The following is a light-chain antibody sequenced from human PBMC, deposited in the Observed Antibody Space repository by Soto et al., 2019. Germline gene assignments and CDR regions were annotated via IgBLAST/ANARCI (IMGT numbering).Light chain of an antibody. Sequence: QSVLTQPPSVSGAPGQRVTISSTGSSSNIGAGYVVHWYQQLPGAAPKLLIFSDNNRPSGVPDRFSGSKSGTSASLAITGLRAEDEADYYCQSYDNISDYVFGTGTKVTVL. V-gene: IGLV1-40*01. CDR3: QSYDNISDYV. J-gene: IGLJ1*01. CDR2: SDN. CDR1: SSNIGAGYV.